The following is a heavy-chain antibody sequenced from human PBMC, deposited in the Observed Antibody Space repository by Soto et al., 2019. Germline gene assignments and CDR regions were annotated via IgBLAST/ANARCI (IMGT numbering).Heavy chain of an antibody. CDR1: GFSFTGYY. CDR2: INAHSGGT. Sequence: ASVKVSCKASGFSFTGYYIHWLRQAAGQGLEWMGWINAHSGGTEYAQKFQGRVTLTRDTSIATAYLTLTSLTSDDTALYYCAKDLTRQPAYWLHPWGHGPKFTFSS. D-gene: IGHD3-16*01. V-gene: IGHV1-2*02. CDR3: AKDLTRQPAYWLHP. J-gene: IGHJ5*02.